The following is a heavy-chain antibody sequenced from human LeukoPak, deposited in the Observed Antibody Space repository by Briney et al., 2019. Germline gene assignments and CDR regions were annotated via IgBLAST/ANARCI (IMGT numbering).Heavy chain of an antibody. V-gene: IGHV4-39*07. CDR2: MYYSGST. Sequence: SETLSLTCTVSGDSISSDTYYWGWIRQPPGKGLEWIGCMYYSGSTYPNPSFKSRVTMSADTSKNEFFLKLSSVTAADTAVYYCAREYYFGLDVWGQGTVVTVSS. CDR3: AREYYFGLDV. CDR1: GDSISSDTYY. J-gene: IGHJ6*02.